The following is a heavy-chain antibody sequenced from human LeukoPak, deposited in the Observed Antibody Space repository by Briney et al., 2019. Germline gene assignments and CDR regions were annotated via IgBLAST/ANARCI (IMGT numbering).Heavy chain of an antibody. CDR3: ARGSVWGSYRYTGFDP. J-gene: IGHJ5*02. Sequence: GGSLRLSCAASGFTFSSFEMKWVRQAPGKGLEWVSYISSGGSTIYYADSVKGRFTISRDNAKNSLYLQMNSLRAEDTAVYYCARGSVWGSYRYTGFDPWGQGTLVTVSS. CDR1: GFTFSSFE. D-gene: IGHD3-16*02. CDR2: ISSGGSTI. V-gene: IGHV3-48*03.